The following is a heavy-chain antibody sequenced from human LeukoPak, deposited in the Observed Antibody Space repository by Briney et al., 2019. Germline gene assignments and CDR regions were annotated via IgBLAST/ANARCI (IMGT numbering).Heavy chain of an antibody. D-gene: IGHD3-3*01. CDR2: IDHGGTP. V-gene: IGHV4-34*01. Sequence: SETLSLSCAASASSYNADYWSWIRQPPGKGLEWIGDIDHGGTPTYNPSLKSRLTISADASKNQFSLKLNTVTDADTAVYYCAVGSKILGVAASFDSWGEGSQVIVSS. CDR1: ASSYNADY. CDR3: AVGSKILGVAASFDS. J-gene: IGHJ4*02.